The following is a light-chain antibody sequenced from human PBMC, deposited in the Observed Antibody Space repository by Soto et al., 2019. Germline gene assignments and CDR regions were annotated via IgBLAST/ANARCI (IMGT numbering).Light chain of an antibody. CDR2: LGS. CDR1: QSLLHSNEYKY. J-gene: IGKJ4*01. Sequence: DIVMTQSPLSLPVTPGEPASISCRSSQSLLHSNEYKYLNWYQLKPGQSPQLLIYLGSNRASGVPHRFSGSGSGTDFTLKISRVEAEDVGVYYCMQALQTPLTFGGGTNVEIK. CDR3: MQALQTPLT. V-gene: IGKV2-28*01.